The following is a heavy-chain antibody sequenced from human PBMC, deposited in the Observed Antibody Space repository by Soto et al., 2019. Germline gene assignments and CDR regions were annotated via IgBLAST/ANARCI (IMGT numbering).Heavy chain of an antibody. CDR3: ARDPSYSISWFDS. Sequence: QVQLVQSGAEMKKPGSSVKVSCKASGGTLNSYSVSWVRQAPGQGLQWMGRILPILDKTNYAQRFQGRVTITADKSTSTVYMELSSLRSDDTAVYFCARDPSYSISWFDSWGQGTLVTVSS. V-gene: IGHV1-69*08. CDR2: ILPILDKT. CDR1: GGTLNSYS. J-gene: IGHJ5*01. D-gene: IGHD5-18*01.